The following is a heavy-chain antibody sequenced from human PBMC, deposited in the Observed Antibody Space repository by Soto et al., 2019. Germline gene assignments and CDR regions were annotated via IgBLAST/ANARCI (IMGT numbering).Heavy chain of an antibody. CDR1: GFTFSSYG. CDR2: ISYDGSNK. J-gene: IGHJ4*02. V-gene: IGHV3-30*18. Sequence: GGSLRLSCAASGFTFSSYGMHWVRQAPGKGLEWVAVISYDGSNKYYADSVKGRFTISRDNSKNTLYLQMNSLRAEDTAVYYCAKGIDYWGQGTLVTVSS. CDR3: AKGIDY.